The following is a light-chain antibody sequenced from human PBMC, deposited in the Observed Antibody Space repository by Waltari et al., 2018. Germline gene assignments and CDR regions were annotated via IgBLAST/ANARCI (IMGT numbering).Light chain of an antibody. CDR3: RSHSTNNIVL. Sequence: QSGLTQPASVSASPGESITISCTGTRGDIGGSDFVPWYQHHPGSAPKVLIFDVNHRPSGISDRFAGSKSGNTASLTISELQPEDDADYYCRSHSTNNIVLFGGGTKVTVL. CDR2: DVN. J-gene: IGLJ2*01. V-gene: IGLV2-14*01. CDR1: RGDIGGSDF.